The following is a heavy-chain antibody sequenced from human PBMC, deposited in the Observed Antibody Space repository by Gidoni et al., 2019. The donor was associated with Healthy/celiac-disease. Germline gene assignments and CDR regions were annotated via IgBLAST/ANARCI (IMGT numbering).Heavy chain of an antibody. Sequence: EVQLLESGGGLVQPGGSLRLSCAASGFTFIRYAMSWVRQAPGTGLECVSASSGSGGSTYYADSVKGRFTISRDNSKNTLYLQMNSLRAEDTAVYYCAKARGSGHYYYYGMDVWGQGPTVTVSS. V-gene: IGHV3-23*01. J-gene: IGHJ6*02. CDR1: GFTFIRYA. CDR3: AKARGSGHYYYYGMDV. CDR2: SSGSGGST. D-gene: IGHD3-10*01.